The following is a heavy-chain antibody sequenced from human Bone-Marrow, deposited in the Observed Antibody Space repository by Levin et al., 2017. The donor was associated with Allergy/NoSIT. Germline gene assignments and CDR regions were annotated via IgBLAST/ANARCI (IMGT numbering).Heavy chain of an antibody. J-gene: IGHJ6*03. D-gene: IGHD2-8*02. CDR1: GGSITSYY. CDR3: ARATPSGGNSYYYFYMDV. Sequence: SETLSLTCTVSGGSITSYYWTWIRQSPEKRLEWIGYIYYSGSTNYNPSLKTRVTMSVDTSKNLFSLNLRSVTAAHSSVYYCARATPSGGNSYYYFYMDVWGKGTTVTVSS. V-gene: IGHV4-59*01. CDR2: IYYSGST.